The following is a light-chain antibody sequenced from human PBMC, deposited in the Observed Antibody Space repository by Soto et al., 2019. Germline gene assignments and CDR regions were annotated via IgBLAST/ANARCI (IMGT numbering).Light chain of an antibody. V-gene: IGKV3-20*01. CDR3: QQYGSSLRT. CDR1: QSVSSSY. J-gene: IGKJ1*01. CDR2: GAS. Sequence: EIGLTQSPGTLSLSPGERATLSCRASQSVSSSYLAWYQQKPGQAPRLLIYGASSRATGIPDRFSGSGSGTDFTLTISRLEPDDFAVYYCQQYGSSLRTFGQGTKVEIK.